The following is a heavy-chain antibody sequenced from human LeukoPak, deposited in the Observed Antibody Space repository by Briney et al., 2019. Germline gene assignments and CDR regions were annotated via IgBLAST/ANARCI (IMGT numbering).Heavy chain of an antibody. CDR2: IYNSEST. CDR1: GDSISSYY. V-gene: IGHV4-59*01. CDR3: ARTPYYYYMDV. J-gene: IGHJ6*03. Sequence: PSETLSLTCTVSGDSISSYYWSWIRQPPGKGLEWIGYIYNSESTNYNPSLKSRRTISVDTSKNQFSLKLSSVTAADTAVYYCARTPYYYYMDVWGKGTTVTVSS.